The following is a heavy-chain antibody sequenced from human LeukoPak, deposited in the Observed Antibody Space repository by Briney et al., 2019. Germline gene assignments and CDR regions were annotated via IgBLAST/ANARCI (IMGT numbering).Heavy chain of an antibody. J-gene: IGHJ4*02. Sequence: GGSLRLSCAASGFTFTTYAMHWVRQAPGKGLEWLSYISGSSSTIYYADSVKGRFTISRDNAKNSLYLQMNSLRDEDTAVYYCARAFGLTDYWGQGTLVTVSS. V-gene: IGHV3-48*02. D-gene: IGHD3/OR15-3a*01. CDR2: ISGSSSTI. CDR1: GFTFTTYA. CDR3: ARAFGLTDY.